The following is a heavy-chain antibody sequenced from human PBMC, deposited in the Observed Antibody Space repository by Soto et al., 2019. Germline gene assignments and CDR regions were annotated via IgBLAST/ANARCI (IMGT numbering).Heavy chain of an antibody. CDR1: GGTFSSYA. J-gene: IGHJ6*02. CDR3: ATKYDSGYDYGYYYYGMDV. D-gene: IGHD5-12*01. Sequence: QVQLVQSGAEVKKPGSSVKVSCKASGGTFSSYAISWVRQAPGQGLEWMGGIIPIFGTANYAQKFQGRVTITADESTSTAYMELSSLRSEDTAVYYCATKYDSGYDYGYYYYGMDVWGQGTTVTVSS. CDR2: IIPIFGTA. V-gene: IGHV1-69*01.